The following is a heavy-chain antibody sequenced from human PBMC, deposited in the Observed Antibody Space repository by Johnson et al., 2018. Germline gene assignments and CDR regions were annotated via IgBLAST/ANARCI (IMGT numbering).Heavy chain of an antibody. CDR1: GGSISSYY. Sequence: QVQLVESGPGLVKPSETXSLTCTVFGGSISSYYWSWLRQPPGKGLEWIGYISYSGSTNYNPSLKSRVTISVDTSKNQFSLTLSSVTAADTAVYYGARGGGADYYYGMDVWGQGTTVTVSS. V-gene: IGHV4-59*01. J-gene: IGHJ6*02. CDR2: ISYSGST. CDR3: ARGGGADYYYGMDV. D-gene: IGHD1-26*01.